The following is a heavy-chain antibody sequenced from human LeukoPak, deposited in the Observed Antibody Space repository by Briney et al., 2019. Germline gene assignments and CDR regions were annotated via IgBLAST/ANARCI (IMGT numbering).Heavy chain of an antibody. Sequence: SVKVSCKASGYIFSNYGITWVRQAPGQGLEWMGGIIPIFGTANYAQKFQGRVTITADESTSTAYMELSSLRSEDTAVYYCARVSKFDTVTTTELYDYWGQGTLVTVSS. CDR1: GYIFSNYG. J-gene: IGHJ4*02. V-gene: IGHV1-69*13. CDR3: ARVSKFDTVTTTELYDY. CDR2: IIPIFGTA. D-gene: IGHD4-11*01.